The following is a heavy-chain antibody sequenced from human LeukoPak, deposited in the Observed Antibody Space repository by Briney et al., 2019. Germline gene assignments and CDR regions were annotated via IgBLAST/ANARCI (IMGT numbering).Heavy chain of an antibody. Sequence: GGSLRLSCAASGFTFSSYGMHWVRQAPGKGLEWVAFIRYDGSNKYYADSVKGRFTISRDNSKNTLYLQMNSLRAEDTAVYYCAKDDSSGYYYLLGDYWGQGTLVTVSS. J-gene: IGHJ4*02. CDR1: GFTFSSYG. D-gene: IGHD3-22*01. CDR3: AKDDSSGYYYLLGDY. V-gene: IGHV3-30*02. CDR2: IRYDGSNK.